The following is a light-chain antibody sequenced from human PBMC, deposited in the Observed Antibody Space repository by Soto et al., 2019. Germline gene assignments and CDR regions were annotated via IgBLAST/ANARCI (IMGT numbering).Light chain of an antibody. CDR1: QSISVY. V-gene: IGKV3-11*01. CDR3: QQRCNWPLT. Sequence: DIVLTQSPATLSLSPGERATLSCRASQSISVYLAWFQQKPGQAPRLLIYDASHRATGIPARFSGSGSGTDFTLTINNLEPEDVAVYYCQQRCNWPLTFGGGTEVDIK. CDR2: DAS. J-gene: IGKJ4*01.